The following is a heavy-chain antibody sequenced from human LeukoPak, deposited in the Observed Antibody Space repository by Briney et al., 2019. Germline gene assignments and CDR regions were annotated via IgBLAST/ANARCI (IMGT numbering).Heavy chain of an antibody. CDR3: ARKSPPKAAPPRGYYYYYLDV. Sequence: ASVKVSCKASGYTFTGYHMHWVRQAPGQGLEWMGWMNPKSGGTNYAQKFQGRVTMTRDTSISTVYMDLRRLRSDDTAVYYCARKSPPKAAPPRGYYYYYLDVGGKGTRVTVSS. J-gene: IGHJ6*03. V-gene: IGHV1-2*02. D-gene: IGHD6-6*01. CDR2: MNPKSGGT. CDR1: GYTFTGYH.